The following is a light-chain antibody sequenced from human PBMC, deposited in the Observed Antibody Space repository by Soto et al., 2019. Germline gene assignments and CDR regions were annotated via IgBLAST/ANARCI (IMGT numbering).Light chain of an antibody. V-gene: IGLV2-14*03. CDR3: QSYDSNLSGSL. Sequence: QSALTQPASVSGSPGQSITISCTGTSSDVGRYDYVSWYQQYPGKAPKLLIHNYVNRPSGVPDRFSGSKSGTSASLAITGLQGEDEGDYYCQSYDSNLSGSLFGGGTKVTVL. CDR2: NYV. CDR1: SSDVGRYDY. J-gene: IGLJ2*01.